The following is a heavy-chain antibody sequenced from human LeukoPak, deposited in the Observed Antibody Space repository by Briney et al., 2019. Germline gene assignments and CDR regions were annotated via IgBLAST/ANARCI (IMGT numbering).Heavy chain of an antibody. Sequence: GGSLRLSCAASGFTFSNYWMTWVRQAPGKGLEWVAHINQDGSEEHYMDSVKARFTISRDNAKNSLYLQMNSLRAEDTAVYYCARDRGFGQADVWGKGTTVTVSS. CDR1: GFTFSNYW. CDR3: ARDRGFGQADV. D-gene: IGHD3-10*01. V-gene: IGHV3-7*01. J-gene: IGHJ6*04. CDR2: INQDGSEE.